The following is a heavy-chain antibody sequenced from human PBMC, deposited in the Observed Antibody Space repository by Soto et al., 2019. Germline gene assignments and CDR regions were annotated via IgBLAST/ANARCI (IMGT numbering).Heavy chain of an antibody. CDR1: GFTFGSYA. J-gene: IGHJ4*02. V-gene: IGHV3-30*04. CDR3: ARGGETNFWSGYPDY. CDR2: VSYDSEND. Sequence: GGSLRLSCAAAGFTFGSYAMSWVRQAPGKGLEWVSVVSYDSENDYYADSVKGRFTISRDNSRNTVYLQMNSLRVEDTAVYYCARGGETNFWSGYPDYWGLGTLVTVSS. D-gene: IGHD3-3*01.